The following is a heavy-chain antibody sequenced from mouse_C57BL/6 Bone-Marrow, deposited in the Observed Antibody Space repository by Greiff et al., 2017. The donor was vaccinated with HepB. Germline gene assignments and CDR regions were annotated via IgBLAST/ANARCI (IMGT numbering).Heavy chain of an antibody. J-gene: IGHJ4*01. CDR3: AKKGYSNYDYAMDY. D-gene: IGHD2-5*01. V-gene: IGHV2-5*01. CDR2: IWRGGST. Sequence: VKLMESGPGLVQPSQSLSITCTVSGFSLTSYGVHWVRQSPGKGLEWLGVIWRGGSTDYNAAFMSRLSITKDNSKSQVFFKMNSLQADDTAIYYCAKKGYSNYDYAMDYWGQGTSVTVSS. CDR1: GFSLTSYG.